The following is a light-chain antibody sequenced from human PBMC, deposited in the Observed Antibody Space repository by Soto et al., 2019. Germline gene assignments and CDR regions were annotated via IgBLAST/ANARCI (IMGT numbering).Light chain of an antibody. CDR3: TSYTLDHPRFYV. V-gene: IGLV2-14*03. CDR2: DVG. J-gene: IGLJ1*01. Sequence: QSALAQPASVSGSPGQSITISCTGTRYDVGTYNYVSWYQHHPGQAPKLIIYDVGSRPSGVSHRFSGSKSGFTASLAISGLQAEDEADYYSTSYTLDHPRFYVFGTGTNLTVL. CDR1: RYDVGTYNY.